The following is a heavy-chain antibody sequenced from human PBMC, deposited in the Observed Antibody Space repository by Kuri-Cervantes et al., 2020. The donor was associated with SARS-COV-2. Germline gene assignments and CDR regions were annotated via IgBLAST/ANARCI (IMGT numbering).Heavy chain of an antibody. D-gene: IGHD3-10*01. CDR1: GDSITIYY. CDR3: ARGTTPVYVSGPLWFHLDL. CDR2: ISETGGA. Sequence: SATLSLTCTVSGDSITIYYWSWIRQSPGKGLEWIGYISETGGANYNPSLKSRVTMSVDISKNQFSLKMNSVNAADTAVYYCARGTTPVYVSGPLWFHLDLWGQGTLVTVSS. J-gene: IGHJ5*02. V-gene: IGHV4-59*01.